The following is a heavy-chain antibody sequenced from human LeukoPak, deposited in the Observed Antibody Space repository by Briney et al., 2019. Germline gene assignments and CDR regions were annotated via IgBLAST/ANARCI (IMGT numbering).Heavy chain of an antibody. J-gene: IGHJ4*02. Sequence: GGSLRLSCAVSGFTFSNYEMNWVRQAPGKGLEWVSAISGSGDSTYYADSVKGRFTISRDNSKNTLYLQMNSLRAEDTAVYYCAKDVSGADSSGYYFWYFDYWGQGTLVTVSS. D-gene: IGHD3-22*01. CDR3: AKDVSGADSSGYYFWYFDY. V-gene: IGHV3-23*01. CDR1: GFTFSNYE. CDR2: ISGSGDST.